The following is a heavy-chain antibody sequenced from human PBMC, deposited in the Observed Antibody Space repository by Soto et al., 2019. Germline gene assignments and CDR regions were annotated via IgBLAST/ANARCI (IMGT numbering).Heavy chain of an antibody. V-gene: IGHV4-39*02. J-gene: IGHJ6*02. CDR3: ARRRTSYGLDV. CDR1: GGSISSWSYY. CDR2: IDYSGNT. Sequence: ASETLSLTCTVSGGSISSWSYYWGWIRQPPGKGLEWIGSIDYSGNTYYDPSLQSRVTISVDTSKNHFSLKLSSVTAADTALYYCARRRTSYGLDVWGQGTTVTVSS.